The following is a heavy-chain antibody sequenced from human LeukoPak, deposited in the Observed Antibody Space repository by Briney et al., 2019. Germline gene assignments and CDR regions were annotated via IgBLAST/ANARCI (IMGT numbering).Heavy chain of an antibody. J-gene: IGHJ4*02. Sequence: PGGSLRLSCAASGFIFSSYGMSWVRQAPGKGLEWVSSVSSSGTKTYYADSVKGRFTISRDNSKNTLYLQMNSLRAEDTAVYYCARGSVFQWLGDYWGQGTLVTVSS. CDR2: VSSSGTKT. CDR3: ARGSVFQWLGDY. CDR1: GFIFSSYG. V-gene: IGHV3-23*01. D-gene: IGHD6-19*01.